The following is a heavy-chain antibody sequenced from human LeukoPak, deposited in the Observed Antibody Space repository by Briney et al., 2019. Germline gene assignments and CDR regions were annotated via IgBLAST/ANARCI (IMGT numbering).Heavy chain of an antibody. J-gene: IGHJ4*02. CDR1: GFTFSSYA. D-gene: IGHD2-15*01. Sequence: GRSLRLSCAASGFTFSSYAMHWVRQAPGKGLEWVAVISYDGSNKYYADSVRGRFTISRDNSKNTLFLQMNSLRAEDTAVYYCAGPAGGSATPYYFDYWGQGTLVTVSS. CDR3: AGPAGGSATPYYFDY. CDR2: ISYDGSNK. V-gene: IGHV3-30*04.